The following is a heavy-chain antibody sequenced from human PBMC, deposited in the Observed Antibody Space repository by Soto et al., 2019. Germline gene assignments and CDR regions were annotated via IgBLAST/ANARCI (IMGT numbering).Heavy chain of an antibody. D-gene: IGHD2-8*01. CDR3: ARLGYCTNGVCQGLDY. J-gene: IGHJ4*02. Sequence: ASVKVSCTASGYTFTSYAMHWVRQAPGQRLEWMGWINAGNGNTKYSQKFQGRVTITRDTSASTAYMELSSLRSEDTAVYYCARLGYCTNGVCQGLDYWGQGTLVTVSS. CDR1: GYTFTSYA. CDR2: INAGNGNT. V-gene: IGHV1-3*01.